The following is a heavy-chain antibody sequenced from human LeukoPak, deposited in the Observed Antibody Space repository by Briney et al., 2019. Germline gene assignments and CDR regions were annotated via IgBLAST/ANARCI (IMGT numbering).Heavy chain of an antibody. CDR3: ARLRGKYDSSGLNLYYFDY. V-gene: IGHV5-51*01. Sequence: GESLKISCKGSKYSFTSYWIGWVRQMPGKGLEWMGVVYPGDSDTRYSPSFQGQVTFSADKSISTAYLQWRSLKASDTAMYYCARLRGKYDSSGLNLYYFDYWGQGTLVTVSS. D-gene: IGHD3-22*01. CDR2: VYPGDSDT. J-gene: IGHJ4*02. CDR1: KYSFTSYW.